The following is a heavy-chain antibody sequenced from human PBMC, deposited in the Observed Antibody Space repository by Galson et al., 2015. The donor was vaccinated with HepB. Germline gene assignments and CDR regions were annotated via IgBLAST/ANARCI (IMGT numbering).Heavy chain of an antibody. D-gene: IGHD6-19*01. V-gene: IGHV3-7*01. Sequence: SLRLSCAASGFTFSSYWMSWVRQAPGKGLEWVANIKQDGSEKYYVDSVKGRFTISRDNAKNALYLQMNSLRADDTAVYYSAAVYSCGWYGGGDYWGQGTLVTVSS. J-gene: IGHJ4*02. CDR1: GFTFSSYW. CDR3: AAVYSCGWYGGGDY. CDR2: IKQDGSEK.